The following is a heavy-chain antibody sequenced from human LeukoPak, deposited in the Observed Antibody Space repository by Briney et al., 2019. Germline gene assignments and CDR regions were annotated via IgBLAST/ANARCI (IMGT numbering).Heavy chain of an antibody. D-gene: IGHD2-15*01. CDR2: IYPGDSDT. V-gene: IGHV5-51*01. CDR1: GYSFTSYW. CDR3: ARSCSGGSCYNNWFDP. Sequence: AESLKISCKGSGYSFTSYWIGWVRQMPAKGLEWMGIIYPGDSDTRYSPSFQGQVTISADKSISTAYLQWSSLKASDTAMYYCARSCSGGSCYNNWFDPWGQGTLVTVSS. J-gene: IGHJ5*02.